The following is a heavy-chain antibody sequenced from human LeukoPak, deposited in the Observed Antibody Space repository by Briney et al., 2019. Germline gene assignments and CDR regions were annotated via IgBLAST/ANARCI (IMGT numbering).Heavy chain of an antibody. J-gene: IGHJ4*02. CDR2: ISGSGGST. Sequence: PGGSLRLSCAASGFTSSSYAMSWVRQAPGKGLEWVSAISGSGGSTYYADSVKGRFTISRDNSKNTLYLQMNSLRAEDTAVYYCAKDTGSGSYWDYWGQGTLVTVSS. CDR3: AKDTGSGSYWDY. D-gene: IGHD3-10*01. V-gene: IGHV3-23*01. CDR1: GFTSSSYA.